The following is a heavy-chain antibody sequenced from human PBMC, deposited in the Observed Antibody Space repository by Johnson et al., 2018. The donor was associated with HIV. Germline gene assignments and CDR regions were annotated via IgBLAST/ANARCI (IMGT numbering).Heavy chain of an antibody. Sequence: VQLVESGGGLVQPGGSLRLSCAASGFTFSSYAMHWVRQAPGKGLEWVAVISYDGSNKYYADSVKGRFTISRDNSKNTLYLQMNSLKTEDTAVYYCAREGLMRPGGAFDIWGQGTMVTVSS. CDR3: AREGLMRPGGAFDI. D-gene: IGHD2-15*01. CDR2: ISYDGSNK. CDR1: GFTFSSYA. J-gene: IGHJ3*02. V-gene: IGHV3-30*04.